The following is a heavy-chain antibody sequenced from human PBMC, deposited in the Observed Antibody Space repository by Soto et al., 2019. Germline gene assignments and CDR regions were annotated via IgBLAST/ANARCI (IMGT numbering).Heavy chain of an antibody. Sequence: SETLSLTCAVYGGSFSGYYWSWIRQPPGKGLEWIGEINHSGSTNYNPSLKSRVTISVDTSKNQFSLKLSSVTAADTAVYYCARGHYDILTGSLVPWGQGTLVTVSS. V-gene: IGHV4-34*01. D-gene: IGHD3-9*01. CDR2: INHSGST. J-gene: IGHJ5*02. CDR3: ARGHYDILTGSLVP. CDR1: GGSFSGYY.